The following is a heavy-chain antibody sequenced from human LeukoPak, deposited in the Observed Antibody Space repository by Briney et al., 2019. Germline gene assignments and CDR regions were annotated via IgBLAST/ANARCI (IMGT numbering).Heavy chain of an antibody. V-gene: IGHV3-23*01. Sequence: GGSLRLSCAASGFTFYNYRMSWVRQAPGKGLEWVSTVNSYCGNTYYAHSVKRLFTISRDNSKSTLILQMNSLRVEDTALYYCTKRVKYGGTWDHFADWGQGTLVTVSS. CDR2: VNSYCGNT. D-gene: IGHD1-26*01. CDR3: TKRVKYGGTWDHFAD. CDR1: GFTFYNYR. J-gene: IGHJ4*02.